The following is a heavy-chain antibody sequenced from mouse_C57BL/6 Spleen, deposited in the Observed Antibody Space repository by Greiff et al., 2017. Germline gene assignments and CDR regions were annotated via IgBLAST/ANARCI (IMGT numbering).Heavy chain of an antibody. Sequence: QVQLQQSGAELARPGASVKMSCKASGYTFTSYTMHWVKQRPGQGLEWIGYINPSSGYTKYNQKFKDKATLTADKSSSTAYMQLSSLTSEDSAVYYCARGGLPDWYFDVWGTGTTVTVSS. CDR3: ARGGLPDWYFDV. CDR2: INPSSGYT. V-gene: IGHV1-4*01. D-gene: IGHD2-2*01. J-gene: IGHJ1*03. CDR1: GYTFTSYT.